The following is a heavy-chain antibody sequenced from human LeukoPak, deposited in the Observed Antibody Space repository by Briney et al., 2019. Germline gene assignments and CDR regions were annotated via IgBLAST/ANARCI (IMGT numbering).Heavy chain of an antibody. V-gene: IGHV1-69*05. CDR1: GGTVSIYA. J-gene: IGHJ6*03. Sequence: SVKVSCKASGGTVSIYAISWVRHAPGQGLEWMGEIILIFGTANYAQKFQGRVTITTDESTSTAYMELSSLRSEDTAVYYCARASSIGYGDYGHYYYMDVWGKGTTVTVSS. D-gene: IGHD4-17*01. CDR3: ARASSIGYGDYGHYYYMDV. CDR2: IILIFGTA.